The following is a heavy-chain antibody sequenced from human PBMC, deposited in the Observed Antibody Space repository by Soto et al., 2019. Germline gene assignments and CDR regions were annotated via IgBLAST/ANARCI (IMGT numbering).Heavy chain of an antibody. Sequence: SETLSLTCAVSSGSISSSNWWSWVRQPPGKGLEWIGEIYHSGSTNYNPSLKSRVTISVDKSKNQFSLKLSSVTAADTAVYYCARDISGYSSSSAVYDSWGQGTLVTVSS. CDR2: IYHSGST. V-gene: IGHV4-4*02. D-gene: IGHD6-6*01. CDR1: SGSISSSNW. J-gene: IGHJ4*02. CDR3: ARDISGYSSSSAVYDS.